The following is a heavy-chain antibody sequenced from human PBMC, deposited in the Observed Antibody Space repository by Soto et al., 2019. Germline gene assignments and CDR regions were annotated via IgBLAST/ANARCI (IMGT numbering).Heavy chain of an antibody. D-gene: IGHD3-22*01. CDR2: IKEDGIEK. CDR3: QRGWGYLDSSGFTYLYAMDV. Sequence: GGSLRLSCAASGFTFSTYWISWVRQAPWKGLEWVANIKEDGIEKYYVDSVEGRFTISRDNAKNSLYLQMTSLRAEDTALYYCQRGWGYLDSSGFTYLYAMDVSSQGTTLTVSS. J-gene: IGHJ6*02. V-gene: IGHV3-7*01. CDR1: GFTFSTYW.